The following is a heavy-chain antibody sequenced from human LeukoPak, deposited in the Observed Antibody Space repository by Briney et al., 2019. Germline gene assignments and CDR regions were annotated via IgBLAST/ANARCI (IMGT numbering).Heavy chain of an antibody. J-gene: IGHJ6*02. V-gene: IGHV3-15*01. CDR1: GFTFSNAW. D-gene: IGHD2-2*01. Sequence: GGSLRLSCAASGFTFSNAWMSWVRQAPGKGLEWVGRIKSKTDGGTTDYAAPVKGRFTISRDDSKNTLYLQMNSLKTEDTAVYYCTTVAVPAASRYYYYYYGMDVWGQGTTVTVSS. CDR3: TTVAVPAASRYYYYYYGMDV. CDR2: IKSKTDGGTT.